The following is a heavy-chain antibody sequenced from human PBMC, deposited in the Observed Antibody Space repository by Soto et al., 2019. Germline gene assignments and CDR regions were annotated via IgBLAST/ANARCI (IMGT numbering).Heavy chain of an antibody. J-gene: IGHJ6*02. Sequence: SETLSLTCIVSGDSVTSGHCNWSWIRQPPGKGLEWIGHIFFTGAPTYSPSLKSRITMSLDTSKSHFSLNLTSVTAADSATYFCARARPDSAGSSFGRRMDVWGRGPTVTVSS. D-gene: IGHD3-3*01. CDR2: IFFTGAP. CDR1: GDSVTSGHCN. CDR3: ARARPDSAGSSFGRRMDV. V-gene: IGHV4-61*03.